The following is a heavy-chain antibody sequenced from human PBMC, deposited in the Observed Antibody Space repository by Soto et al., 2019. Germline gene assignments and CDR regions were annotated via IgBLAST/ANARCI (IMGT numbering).Heavy chain of an antibody. CDR1: GYTLTELS. V-gene: IGHV1-24*01. CDR3: AKDPGGDYVLSPFDP. Sequence: ASVKVSCKVSGYTLTELSMHWVRQAPGKGLEWMGGFDPEDGETIYAQKFQGRVTMTEDTSTDTAYMELSSLRSEDTAVYYCAKDPGGDYVLSPFDPWGQGTLVTVSS. CDR2: FDPEDGET. J-gene: IGHJ5*02. D-gene: IGHD4-17*01.